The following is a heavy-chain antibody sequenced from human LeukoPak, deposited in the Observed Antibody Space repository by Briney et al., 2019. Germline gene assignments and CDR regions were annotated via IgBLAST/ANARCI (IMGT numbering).Heavy chain of an antibody. CDR3: ARDYDFWSGYPDAFNI. J-gene: IGHJ3*02. V-gene: IGHV3-48*01. CDR1: GFTFSSYW. Sequence: PGGSLRLSCAASGFTFSSYWMSWVRQAPGKGLEWVSYISSSSSTIYYADSVKGRFTISRDNAKNSLYLQMNSLRAEDTAVYYCARDYDFWSGYPDAFNIWGQGTMVTVSS. D-gene: IGHD3-3*01. CDR2: ISSSSSTI.